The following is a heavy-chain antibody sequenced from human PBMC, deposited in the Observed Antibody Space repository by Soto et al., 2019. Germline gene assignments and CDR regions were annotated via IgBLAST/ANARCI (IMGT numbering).Heavy chain of an antibody. J-gene: IGHJ5*02. Sequence: EVQLVESGGGLVQPGGSLRLSCAASGFTFSPYDIHWVRQATGKGLEWVSGIGTAGDTYYAGSVKGRFTMSRENAKNSVYLQMNSLRAGDTAVYYCARGALGFDPWGQGTLVAVSS. CDR2: IGTAGDT. CDR3: ARGALGFDP. V-gene: IGHV3-13*04. CDR1: GFTFSPYD. D-gene: IGHD6-6*01.